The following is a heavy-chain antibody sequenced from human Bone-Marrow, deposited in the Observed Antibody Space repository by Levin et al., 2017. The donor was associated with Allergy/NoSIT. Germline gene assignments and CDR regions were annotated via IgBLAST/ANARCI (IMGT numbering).Heavy chain of an antibody. CDR3: AASLAGIGGYYDY. V-gene: IGHV3-30*04. CDR2: ISYDGRLK. J-gene: IGHJ4*02. CDR1: GFTFSNYA. Sequence: QSGGSLRLSCAASGFTFSNYAVHWVRQAPGKGLEWVALISYDGRLKYYADSVKGRFTISRDNSKNTLFLQMNSLRPEDTAVFYCAASLAGIGGYYDYWGQGTLVTVSS. D-gene: IGHD6-19*01.